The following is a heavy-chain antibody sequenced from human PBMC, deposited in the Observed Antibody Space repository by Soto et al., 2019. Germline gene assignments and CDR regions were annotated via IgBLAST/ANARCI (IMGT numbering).Heavy chain of an antibody. CDR3: ARGDRESAAADV. V-gene: IGHV1-8*01. CDR2: MNPNSGNT. D-gene: IGHD6-13*01. J-gene: IGHJ4*02. CDR1: GYTFTSYD. Sequence: ASVKVSCKASGYTFTSYDINWVRQATGQGLEWMGWMNPNSGNTGYAQKFQGRVTMTRNTSISTAYMELSSLRSEDTAVYYCARGDRESAAADVWGQGTLVTVSS.